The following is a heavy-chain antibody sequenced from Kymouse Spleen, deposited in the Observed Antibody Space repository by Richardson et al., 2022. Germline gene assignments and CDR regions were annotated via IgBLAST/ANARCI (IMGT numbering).Heavy chain of an antibody. J-gene: IGHJ4*02. CDR2: INHSGST. V-gene: IGHV4-34*01. CDR3: ARLYGSGSYYKNYFDY. D-gene: IGHD3-10*01. Sequence: QVQLQQWGAGLLKPSETLSLTCAVYGGSFSGYYWSWIRQPPGKGLEWIGEINHSGSTNYNPSLKSRVTISVDTSKNQFSLKLSSVTAADTAVYYCARLYGSGSYYKNYFDYWGQGTLVTVSS. CDR1: GGSFSGYY.